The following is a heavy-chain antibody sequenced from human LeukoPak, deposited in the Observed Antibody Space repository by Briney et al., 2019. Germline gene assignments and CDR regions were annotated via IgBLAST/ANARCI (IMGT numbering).Heavy chain of an antibody. Sequence: PSETLSLTCTVSGGSISSSSYYWGWIRQPPGKGLEWIGSIYYSGSTYYNPSLKSRVTISVDTSKNQFSLKLSSVTAADTAVYYCVTYYYGSGSYYYYYYGMDVWGQGTTVTVSS. CDR3: VTYYYGSGSYYYYYYGMDV. CDR1: GGSISSSSYY. D-gene: IGHD3-10*01. J-gene: IGHJ6*02. CDR2: IYYSGST. V-gene: IGHV4-39*07.